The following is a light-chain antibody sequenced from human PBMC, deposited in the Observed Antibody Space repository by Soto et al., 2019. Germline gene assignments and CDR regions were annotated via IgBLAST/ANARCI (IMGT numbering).Light chain of an antibody. Sequence: QSVLTQPASVSGSPGQSITISCTGTSSDVGSYNLVSWYQQHPGKAPKLMIYEGSKRPSGVSNRFSGSKSGNTAYLTISGLQAEDEADYYCCSYAGSSTYVFGTGTKVTV. CDR2: EGS. CDR3: CSYAGSSTYV. CDR1: SSDVGSYNL. J-gene: IGLJ1*01. V-gene: IGLV2-23*01.